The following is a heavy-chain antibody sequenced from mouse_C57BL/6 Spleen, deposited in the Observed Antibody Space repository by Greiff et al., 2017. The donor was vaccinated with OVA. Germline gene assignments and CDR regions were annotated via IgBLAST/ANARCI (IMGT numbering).Heavy chain of an antibody. V-gene: IGHV14-4*01. J-gene: IGHJ1*03. Sequence: VQLQQSGAELVRPGASVKLSCTASGFNIKDDYMHWVKQRPEQGLEWIGWIDPENGDTEYASKFQGKATLTVDKSSSTAYMQLSSLTSEDSAVYYCARSCLLREYFDVWGTGTTVTVSS. D-gene: IGHD1-1*01. CDR1: GFNIKDDY. CDR2: IDPENGDT. CDR3: ARSCLLREYFDV.